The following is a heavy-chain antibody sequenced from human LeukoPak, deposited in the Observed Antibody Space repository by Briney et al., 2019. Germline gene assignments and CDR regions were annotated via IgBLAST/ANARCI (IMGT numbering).Heavy chain of an antibody. D-gene: IGHD3-22*01. CDR3: AREDSIGYLGY. CDR2: IYYSGGT. J-gene: IGHJ4*02. CDR1: GGSVSSNIYH. V-gene: IGHV4-61*01. Sequence: PSETLSLTCTVSGGSVSSNIYHWNWIRQPPGKGLEWIGYIYYSGGTNYNPSLKSRVTISVDTSKNQFSLKLTSLTAADAAVYYCAREDSIGYLGYWGQGTLVTVSA.